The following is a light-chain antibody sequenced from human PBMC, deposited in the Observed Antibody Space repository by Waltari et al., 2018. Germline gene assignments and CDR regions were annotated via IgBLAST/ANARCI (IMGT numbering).Light chain of an antibody. CDR3: QQRRNWPLT. J-gene: IGKJ4*02. Sequence: EIVLTQSPAILSFSPGERATLSCRASQSVGTYLAWYQQRPDQSPRLLIYDASYRATGIPAMFSGSGSETDFTLTISSLQPEDFAVYYCQQRRNWPLTFGGGTRVQI. CDR1: QSVGTY. CDR2: DAS. V-gene: IGKV3-11*01.